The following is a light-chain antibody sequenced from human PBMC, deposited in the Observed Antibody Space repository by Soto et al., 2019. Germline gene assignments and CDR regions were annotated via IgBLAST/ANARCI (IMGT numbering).Light chain of an antibody. CDR3: QQRVNWPPT. CDR2: DAS. V-gene: IGKV3-11*01. J-gene: IGKJ4*01. CDR1: QSISDY. Sequence: EIVLTQSPATLSLSPGERATLSCRADQSISDYLAWYQQRPGQAPRLLIFDASNRATGVPDRFSGGGSGTDFTLIISSLEPEDFAVYYCQQRVNWPPTFGGGTKVEI.